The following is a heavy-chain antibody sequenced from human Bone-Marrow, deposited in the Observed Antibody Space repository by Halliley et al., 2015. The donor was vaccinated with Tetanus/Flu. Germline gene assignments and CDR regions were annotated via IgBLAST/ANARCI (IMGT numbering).Heavy chain of an antibody. CDR1: GDSFGSYA. J-gene: IGHJ2*01. CDR3: AIGAMASWYFDL. V-gene: IGHV1-69*01. CDR2: IIPITETP. Sequence: QLVQSGAEAKRPGSSVKVSCKASGDSFGSYAIAWVRQAPGQGLEWMGGIIPITETPNYAQKFQGRVTITADESTSTAYMELSSLRSVDTAVYYCAIGAMASWYFDLWGRGTLVTVSS. D-gene: IGHD6-19*01.